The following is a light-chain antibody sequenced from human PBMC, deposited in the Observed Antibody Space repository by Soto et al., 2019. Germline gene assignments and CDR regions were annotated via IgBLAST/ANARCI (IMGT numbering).Light chain of an antibody. CDR1: SSDVGGYNY. J-gene: IGLJ1*01. V-gene: IGLV2-14*01. CDR3: TSYTSTYTLLYV. Sequence: QAVLAQPAAVSVSPGHSITISYPGTSSDVGGYNYVSLYQQHPGKAPKLLIYAVSHRPSGVSNRFSGSKAGNTACLTIFGLQAEDEANYYFTSYTSTYTLLYVFGTGTKVTVL. CDR2: AVS.